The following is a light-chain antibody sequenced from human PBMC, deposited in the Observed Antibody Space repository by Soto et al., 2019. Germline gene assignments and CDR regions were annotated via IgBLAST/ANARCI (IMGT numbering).Light chain of an antibody. CDR2: WAS. Sequence: DFVMTQSPDSLAVSLGETATINCKSSQSVFYSSNNMNYLXXXXXXXXQPPKLLIYWASTRKSGVPDRFSGSGSGTDFSLTISSLQPEDVAVYYCQQYYDIPLTYGGGTRVEIK. CDR3: QQYYDIPLT. V-gene: IGKV4-1*01. J-gene: IGKJ4*01. CDR1: QSVFYSSNNMNY.